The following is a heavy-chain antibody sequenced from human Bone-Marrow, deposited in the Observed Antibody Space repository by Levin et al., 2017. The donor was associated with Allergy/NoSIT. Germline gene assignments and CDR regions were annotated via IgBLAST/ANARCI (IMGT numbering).Heavy chain of an antibody. V-gene: IGHV1-69*13. CDR1: GGTFSSYA. CDR3: ARDLFEGWRGVIIGY. CDR2: IIPIFGTA. D-gene: IGHD3-10*01. Sequence: GASVKVSCKASGGTFSSYAISWVRQAPGQGLEWMGGIIPIFGTANYAQKFQGRVTITADESTSTAYMELSSLRSEDTAVYYCARDLFEGWRGVIIGYWGQGTLVTVSS. J-gene: IGHJ4*02.